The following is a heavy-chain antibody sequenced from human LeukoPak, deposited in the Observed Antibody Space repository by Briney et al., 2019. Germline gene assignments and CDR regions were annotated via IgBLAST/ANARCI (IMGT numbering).Heavy chain of an antibody. CDR1: RDPVSRRVSS. Sequence: SETLLLTCSLSRDPVSRRVSSSDWLRQPPGKGLEWIGPIYYSGSTEYRASLKSRVSMSVAPSNNQCTLNLGSVTAADAAVYDCARRRYYDGSGYLEWGQGTLLSVSS. CDR3: ARRRYYDGSGYLE. CDR2: IYYSGST. V-gene: IGHV4-39*01. J-gene: IGHJ1*01. D-gene: IGHD3-22*01.